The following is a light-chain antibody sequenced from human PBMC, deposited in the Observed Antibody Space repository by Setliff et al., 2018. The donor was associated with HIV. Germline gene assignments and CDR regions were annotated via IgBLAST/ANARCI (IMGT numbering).Light chain of an antibody. CDR1: SSDVGGYNY. CDR3: SSYTSSSPDV. J-gene: IGLJ1*01. CDR2: DVS. V-gene: IGLV2-14*03. Sequence: QSVLTQPASVSGSPGQSITISCTGTSSDVGGYNYVSWYQQHPGKAPRLMICDVSNRPSGVSNRFSGSKSGNTASLTISGLQAEDEADYYCSSYTSSSPDVFGTGTKVTV.